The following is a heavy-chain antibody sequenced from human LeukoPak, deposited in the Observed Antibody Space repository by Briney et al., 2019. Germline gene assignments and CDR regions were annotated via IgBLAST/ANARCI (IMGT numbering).Heavy chain of an antibody. J-gene: IGHJ6*03. CDR3: ATDPRRDIVVVPAANRYYYYYMDV. CDR2: FDPEKGEI. D-gene: IGHD2-2*01. CDR1: GNTVSEVS. V-gene: IGHV1-24*01. Sequence: ASVKVSCKVSGNTVSEVSMHWVRQPAGKGPEWMGGFDPEKGEIIYAQKFQGRVTITADTSTDTAYMELSSLRSEDTAVYYCATDPRRDIVVVPAANRYYYYYMDVWGKGTTVTVSS.